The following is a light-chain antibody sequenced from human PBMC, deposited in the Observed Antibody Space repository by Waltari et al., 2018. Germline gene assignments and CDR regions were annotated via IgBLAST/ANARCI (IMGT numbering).Light chain of an antibody. CDR2: GAS. J-gene: IGKJ2*01. CDR3: QQYNVWPPEYA. CDR1: QFVSNS. Sequence: EMVITKSPATLSVSPGARATLSCRTSQFVSNSLAWYQQKPGQAPRPPMYGASTRATGTPARFSGSGFGTEFTLTISSLESEDFAVYYCQQYNVWPPEYAFGQGTKLEIK. V-gene: IGKV3-15*01.